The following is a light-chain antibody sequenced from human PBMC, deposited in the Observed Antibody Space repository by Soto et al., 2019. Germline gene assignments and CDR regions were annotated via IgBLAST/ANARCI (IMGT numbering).Light chain of an antibody. V-gene: IGKV3-11*01. CDR2: DAS. CDR3: QQFSSYPLT. CDR1: QSVSSY. J-gene: IGKJ4*01. Sequence: EIVLTQSPATLSLSPGERATLSCRASQSVSSYLAWYQQKPGQAPRLLIYDASNRATGIPARFSGSGSGTDLTLTISRLEPEDFAVYYCQQFSSYPLTFGGGTKV.